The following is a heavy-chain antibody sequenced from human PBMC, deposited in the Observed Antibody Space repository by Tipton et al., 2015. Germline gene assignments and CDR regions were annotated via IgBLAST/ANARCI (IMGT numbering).Heavy chain of an antibody. CDR2: ISYNGST. CDR1: GGSISSGGYY. Sequence: TLSLTCTVSGGSISSGGYYWSWIRQPPGKGLEWIGHISYNGSTCCNPSLKSRVTISIDKSRNQFSLKLSSVTAADTAVYYCARYNDFRPYYSYGMDVWGQGTTVTVSS. J-gene: IGHJ6*02. V-gene: IGHV4-61*08. D-gene: IGHD5-24*01. CDR3: ARYNDFRPYYSYGMDV.